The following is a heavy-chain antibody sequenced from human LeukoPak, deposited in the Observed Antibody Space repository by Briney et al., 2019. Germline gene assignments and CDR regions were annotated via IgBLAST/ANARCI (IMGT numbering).Heavy chain of an antibody. D-gene: IGHD5-18*01. J-gene: IGHJ4*02. CDR2: ISAYNGNT. Sequence: ASVKVSCKASGYTFPSYGISWVRQAPGQGLEWMGWISAYNGNTNYAQKLQGRVTMTTDSSTSTADMELRSLRSDDTAVYYCARGSAGGGHGYSYGLDYWGQGTLVTVSS. V-gene: IGHV1-18*01. CDR3: ARGSAGGGHGYSYGLDY. CDR1: GYTFPSYG.